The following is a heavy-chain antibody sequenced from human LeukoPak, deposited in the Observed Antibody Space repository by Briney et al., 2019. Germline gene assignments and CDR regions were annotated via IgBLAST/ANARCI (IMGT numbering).Heavy chain of an antibody. Sequence: QPGGSLRLSCAASGFTFSSYAMSWVRQAPGEGLEWVSTISGSGGSTYYADSVKGRFTISRDNSKNTLYLQMNSLRAEDTAVYYCAKDPSVLSPTWFDPWGQGTLVTVSS. D-gene: IGHD3-10*01. CDR3: AKDPSVLSPTWFDP. CDR1: GFTFSSYA. V-gene: IGHV3-23*01. CDR2: ISGSGGST. J-gene: IGHJ5*02.